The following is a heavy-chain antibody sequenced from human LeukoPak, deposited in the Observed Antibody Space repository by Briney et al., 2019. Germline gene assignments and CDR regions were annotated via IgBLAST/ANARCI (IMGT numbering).Heavy chain of an antibody. Sequence: PGGSLRLSCAASGFTFSSYEMNWVRQAPGKELEWVSYISSSGSTIYYADSVKGRLTISRDNAKNSLYLQMNSLRAEDTAVYYCARGDSSTSCYGFCGFLSGAFDIWGQGTMVTVSS. CDR1: GFTFSSYE. J-gene: IGHJ3*02. D-gene: IGHD2-2*01. CDR3: ARGDSSTSCYGFCGFLSGAFDI. V-gene: IGHV3-48*03. CDR2: ISSSGSTI.